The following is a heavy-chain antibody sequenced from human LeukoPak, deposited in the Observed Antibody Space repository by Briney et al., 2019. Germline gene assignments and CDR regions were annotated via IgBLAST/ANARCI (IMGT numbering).Heavy chain of an antibody. CDR3: AREDYYESSGYYARVFQH. Sequence: ASVKVSCKASGYTFTSNGITWVRQAPGQGLEWMGWISPSNGNTQSAQKVQGRVTMTTDTSTSTANLELRSLTPDDTAVYYCAREDYYESSGYYARVFQHWGQGTLVIVSS. CDR2: ISPSNGNT. CDR1: GYTFTSNG. D-gene: IGHD3-22*01. V-gene: IGHV1-18*01. J-gene: IGHJ1*01.